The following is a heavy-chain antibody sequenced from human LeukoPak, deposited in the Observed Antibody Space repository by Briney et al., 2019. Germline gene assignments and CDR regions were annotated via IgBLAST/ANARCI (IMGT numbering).Heavy chain of an antibody. CDR2: TYYRSKWYN. Sequence: SQTLSLTCAISGDSVSSNSAAWNWIRQSPSRGLEWLGRTYYRSKWYNDYAISVKSRITINPDTSKNQFSLQLNSVTPEDTAVYYCARGRWGRSSWYTGGYYYYYYMDVWGKGTTVTVSS. D-gene: IGHD6-13*01. CDR3: ARGRWGRSSWYTGGYYYYYYMDV. J-gene: IGHJ6*03. CDR1: GDSVSSNSAA. V-gene: IGHV6-1*01.